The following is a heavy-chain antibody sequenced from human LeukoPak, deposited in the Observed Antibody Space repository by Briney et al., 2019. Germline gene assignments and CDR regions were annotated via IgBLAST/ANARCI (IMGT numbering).Heavy chain of an antibody. CDR3: ARDNGSGSYNNGDYYYYMDV. CDR1: GGTFSSYA. D-gene: IGHD3-10*01. Sequence: SVKVSCKASGGTFSSYAISWVRQAPGQGLEWMGGIIPIFGTANYAQKFQGRVTITTDESTSTAYMELSSLRSEDTTVYYCARDNGSGSYNNGDYYYYMDVWGKGTTVTVSS. J-gene: IGHJ6*03. CDR2: IIPIFGTA. V-gene: IGHV1-69*05.